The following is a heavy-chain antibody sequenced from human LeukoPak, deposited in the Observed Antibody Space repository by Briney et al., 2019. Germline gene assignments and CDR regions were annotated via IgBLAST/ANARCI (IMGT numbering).Heavy chain of an antibody. CDR3: AKINGYYGSGSYSFDY. J-gene: IGHJ4*02. V-gene: IGHV3-23*01. CDR2: ISGSGGST. Sequence: GGSLRLSCAASGFTFSSYWMSWVRQAPGKGLEWVSAISGSGGSTYYADSVKGRFTISRDNSKNTLYLQMNSLRAEDTAVYYCAKINGYYGSGSYSFDYWGQGTLVTVSS. CDR1: GFTFSSYW. D-gene: IGHD3-10*01.